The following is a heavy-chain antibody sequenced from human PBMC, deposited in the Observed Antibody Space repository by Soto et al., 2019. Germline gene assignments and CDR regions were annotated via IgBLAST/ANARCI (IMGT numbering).Heavy chain of an antibody. V-gene: IGHV1-18*01. J-gene: IGHJ4*01. CDR1: GSTLSSYG. CDR3: AGSSSFYSPFDY. CDR2: INAYNGNT. Sequence: GASVKVSCKASGSTLSSYGISWVRQAPGQGLEWLGWINAYNGNTNYAQKFQGRVTITTDTSTSTAYMELKSLRSDDTAVYYCAGSSSFYSPFDYWGQGTLVTVSS. D-gene: IGHD2-2*01.